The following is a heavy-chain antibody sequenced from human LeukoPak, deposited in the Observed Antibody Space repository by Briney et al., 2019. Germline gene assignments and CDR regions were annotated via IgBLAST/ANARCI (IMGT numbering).Heavy chain of an antibody. CDR1: GYTFIDYY. CDR3: ARGRTLVRGIIIRGDY. Sequence: ASVKVSCKASGYTFIDYYMHWVRQAPGQGLEWMGWINPKSGGTNYAQKFQGRVTMTWDTSISTAYMELSRLRSDDTAVYYCARGRTLVRGIIIRGDYWGQGTLVTVSS. V-gene: IGHV1-2*02. J-gene: IGHJ4*02. D-gene: IGHD3-10*01. CDR2: INPKSGGT.